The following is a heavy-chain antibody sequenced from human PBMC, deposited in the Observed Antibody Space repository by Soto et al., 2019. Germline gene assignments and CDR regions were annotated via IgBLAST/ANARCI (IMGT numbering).Heavy chain of an antibody. V-gene: IGHV4-38-2*02. J-gene: IGHJ4*02. CDR1: GYSISSGYY. CDR2: IYHSGST. D-gene: IGHD3-10*01. CDR3: ARDGMYYGSGSFDY. Sequence: SETLSLTCAVSGYSISSGYYWGWIRQPPGKGLEWIGSIYHSGSTYYNPSLKSRVTISVDTSKNQFSLKLSSVTAADTAVYYCARDGMYYGSGSFDYWGQGTLVTVS.